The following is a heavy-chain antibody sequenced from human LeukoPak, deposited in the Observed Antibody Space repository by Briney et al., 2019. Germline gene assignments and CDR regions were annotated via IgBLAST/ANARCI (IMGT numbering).Heavy chain of an antibody. V-gene: IGHV5-51*01. Sequence: GESLKISCKGSGYSFTSYWIGWVRQMPGKGLEWMGIIYPGDSDTRYSPSFQGQVTISADKSISTAYLQWSSPKASDTAMYYCARHPSHCSGGSCYSLYYFDYWGQGTLVTVSS. CDR2: IYPGDSDT. CDR3: ARHPSHCSGGSCYSLYYFDY. D-gene: IGHD2-15*01. CDR1: GYSFTSYW. J-gene: IGHJ4*02.